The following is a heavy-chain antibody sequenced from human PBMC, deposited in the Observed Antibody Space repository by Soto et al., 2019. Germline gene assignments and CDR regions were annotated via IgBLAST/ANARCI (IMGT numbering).Heavy chain of an antibody. J-gene: IGHJ4*02. Sequence: GGSLRLSCAASGFTFSSYAMSWVRQAPGKGLEWVSAISGSGGSTYYADSVKGRFTISRDNSKNTLYLQMNSLRAEDTAVYYCAVSQVVVFVWFDYWGQGTLVTVSS. CDR1: GFTFSSYA. D-gene: IGHD2-15*01. CDR3: AVSQVVVFVWFDY. V-gene: IGHV3-23*01. CDR2: ISGSGGST.